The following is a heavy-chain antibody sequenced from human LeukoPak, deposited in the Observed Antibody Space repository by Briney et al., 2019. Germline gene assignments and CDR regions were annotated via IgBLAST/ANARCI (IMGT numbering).Heavy chain of an antibody. Sequence: ASVKVSCKVSGYTLTELSMHWVRQAPGKGLEWMGGFDPGDGETIYAQKFQGRVTMTEDTSTDTAYMELSSLRSEDTAVYYCATFVSLTGYYGTYFDYWGQGTLVTVSS. V-gene: IGHV1-24*01. J-gene: IGHJ4*02. CDR2: FDPGDGET. D-gene: IGHD3-9*01. CDR3: ATFVSLTGYYGTYFDY. CDR1: GYTLTELS.